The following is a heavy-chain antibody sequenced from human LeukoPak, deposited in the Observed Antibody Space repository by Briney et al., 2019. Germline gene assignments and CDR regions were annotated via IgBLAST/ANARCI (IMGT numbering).Heavy chain of an antibody. Sequence: GESLKISCKGSGYSFTSYWIGWVRQMPGKGLEWMGIIYPGDDDSRYSPSVQGQVTISADKSISTAYLQWSSLNASDTAMYDCARGRDSSGTRFDYWGQGTLVTVSS. J-gene: IGHJ4*02. D-gene: IGHD6-19*01. CDR2: IYPGDDDS. V-gene: IGHV5-51*01. CDR1: GYSFTSYW. CDR3: ARGRDSSGTRFDY.